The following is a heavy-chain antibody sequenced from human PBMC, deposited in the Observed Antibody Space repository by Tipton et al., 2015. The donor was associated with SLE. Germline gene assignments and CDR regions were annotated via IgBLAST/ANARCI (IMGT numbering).Heavy chain of an antibody. D-gene: IGHD2-8*01. J-gene: IGHJ4*02. CDR2: INHSGYT. Sequence: TLSLTCAVYGGSFSGYYWSWIRQPPGKGLEWIGEINHSGYTNYNLSLKSRVSISVDTSKNQFFLNLRSVTAADTAVYFCARGGASVLIRNCYFDYWGQGSLVTVSS. CDR1: GGSFSGYY. V-gene: IGHV4-34*01. CDR3: ARGGASVLIRNCYFDY.